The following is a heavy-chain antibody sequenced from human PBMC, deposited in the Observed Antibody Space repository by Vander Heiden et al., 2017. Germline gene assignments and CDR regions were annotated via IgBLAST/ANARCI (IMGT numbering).Heavy chain of an antibody. J-gene: IGHJ4*02. CDR3: ARAHPHGDYAYF. V-gene: IGHV1-46*01. D-gene: IGHD4-17*01. CDR2: INPSGGNT. CDR1: GYTFTSYY. Sequence: QVQLVQSGAEVKKPGASVKVSCKASGYTFTSYYMHWVRQAPGQGLEWMGIINPSGGNTRNAQKFQGRVTMTRDTSTSTVYMELSSLRSEDTAVYYCARAHPHGDYAYFWGQGTLVTVSS.